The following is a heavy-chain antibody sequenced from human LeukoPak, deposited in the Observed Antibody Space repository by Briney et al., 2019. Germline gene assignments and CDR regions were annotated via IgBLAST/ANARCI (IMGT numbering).Heavy chain of an antibody. Sequence: ASVKVSCKASGYTFTGYYMHWVRQAPGQGLEWMGWINPNSGGTNYAQKFQGWVTMTRDTSISTAYMELSRLRSDDTAVYYCARDSSPGIAVAGFIDYWGQGTLVTVSS. CDR3: ARDSSPGIAVAGFIDY. V-gene: IGHV1-2*04. CDR2: INPNSGGT. CDR1: GYTFTGYY. J-gene: IGHJ4*02. D-gene: IGHD6-19*01.